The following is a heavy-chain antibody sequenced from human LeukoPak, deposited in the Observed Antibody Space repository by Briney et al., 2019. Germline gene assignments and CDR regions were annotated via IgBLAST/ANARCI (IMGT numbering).Heavy chain of an antibody. CDR3: AKDLINQWLDPYFDY. D-gene: IGHD6-19*01. CDR2: ISYDGNTK. CDR1: GFTFSSYA. Sequence: GRSLRLSCAASGFTFSSYAIHWVRQPPGKGLEWVTFISYDGNTKYYADSVKGRFTISRDNSKNTLYLQMNSLRAEDTAVYYCAKDLINQWLDPYFDYWGQGTLVTVSS. J-gene: IGHJ4*02. V-gene: IGHV3-30-3*01.